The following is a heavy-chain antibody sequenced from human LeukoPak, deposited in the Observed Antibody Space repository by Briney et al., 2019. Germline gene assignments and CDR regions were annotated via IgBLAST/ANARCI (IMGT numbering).Heavy chain of an antibody. D-gene: IGHD3-16*02. CDR2: MNPNSGNT. J-gene: IGHJ4*02. V-gene: IGHV1-8*03. Sequence: AASVKVSCKASGYTFTSYDINWVRQATGQGLEWMGWMNPNSGNTGYAQKFQGRVTITRNTSISTAYMELSSLRSEDTAVYYCARGPYDYVWGSYRYTGDAFDYWGQGTLVTVSS. CDR1: GYTFTSYD. CDR3: ARGPYDYVWGSYRYTGDAFDY.